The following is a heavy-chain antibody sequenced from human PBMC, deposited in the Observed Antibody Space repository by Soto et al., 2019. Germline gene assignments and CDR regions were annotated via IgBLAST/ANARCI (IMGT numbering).Heavy chain of an antibody. V-gene: IGHV3-48*02. CDR3: ARVIWSGHLTSDL. D-gene: IGHD3-3*01. CDR2: ISSSSSTI. Sequence: EVQVVESGGGLVQPGGSLRLSCAASGFTFSSNSMNWVRQAPGKGLEWISYISSSSSTIYADSVKGRFTISRDNAKNSLYLQMNSLRDVDTAVYYCARVIWSGHLTSDLWGQGTLVNVSS. J-gene: IGHJ5*02. CDR1: GFTFSSNS.